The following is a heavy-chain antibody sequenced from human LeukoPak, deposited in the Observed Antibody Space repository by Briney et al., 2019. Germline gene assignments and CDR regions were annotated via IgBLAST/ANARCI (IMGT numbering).Heavy chain of an antibody. J-gene: IGHJ4*02. CDR2: IYYSGST. CDR3: ASLGIAVAAPFDY. Sequence: PSETLSLTCSVSGGSISSYYWSWIRQPPGKGLAWIGYIYYSGSTNYNPSLKSRVTISVDTSKNQFSLKLSSVTAADTAVYYCASLGIAVAAPFDYWGQGTLVTVSS. V-gene: IGHV4-59*08. CDR1: GGSISSYY. D-gene: IGHD6-19*01.